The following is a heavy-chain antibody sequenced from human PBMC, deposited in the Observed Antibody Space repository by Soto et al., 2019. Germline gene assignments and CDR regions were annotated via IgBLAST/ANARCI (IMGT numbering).Heavy chain of an antibody. CDR1: GYTFTSYY. D-gene: IGHD3-22*01. CDR3: ARDTYYYDSSGPDY. CDR2: INPCGGNT. V-gene: IGHV1-46*01. Sequence: ASVKVSCKASGYTFTSYYMHWVRQAPGQGLEWMGIINPCGGNTNYAQKLQGRVTMTTDTSTSTAYMELRSLRSDDTAVYYCARDTYYYDSSGPDYWGQGTLVTVSS. J-gene: IGHJ4*02.